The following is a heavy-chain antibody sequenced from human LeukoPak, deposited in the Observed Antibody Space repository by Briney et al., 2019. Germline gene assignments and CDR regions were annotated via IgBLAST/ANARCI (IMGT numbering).Heavy chain of an antibody. CDR3: ATVRGYCSGGSCVPTPHHDAFDI. Sequence: GASVKVSCKASGYTFTGYYMHWVRQAPGQGLEWMGRINPNSGGTIYAQKFQGRVTMTEDTSTDTAYMELSSLRSEDTAVYYCATVRGYCSGGSCVPTPHHDAFDIWGQGTMVTVSS. CDR2: INPNSGGT. V-gene: IGHV1-2*06. D-gene: IGHD2-15*01. J-gene: IGHJ3*02. CDR1: GYTFTGYY.